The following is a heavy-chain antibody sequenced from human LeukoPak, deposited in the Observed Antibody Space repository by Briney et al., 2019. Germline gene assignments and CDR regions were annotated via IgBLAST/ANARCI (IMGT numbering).Heavy chain of an antibody. D-gene: IGHD3-3*01. Sequence: LGGSLRLSCAASGFTVSSNYMSWVRQAPGKGLEWVSAISDSGGTTYYADSVKGRFTISRDNSENTLYLQMNSLRAEDTAVYYCAKVEVGNYDFWSGYYFVYWGQGTLVTVSS. CDR2: ISDSGGTT. CDR1: GFTVSSNY. CDR3: AKVEVGNYDFWSGYYFVY. J-gene: IGHJ4*02. V-gene: IGHV3-23*01.